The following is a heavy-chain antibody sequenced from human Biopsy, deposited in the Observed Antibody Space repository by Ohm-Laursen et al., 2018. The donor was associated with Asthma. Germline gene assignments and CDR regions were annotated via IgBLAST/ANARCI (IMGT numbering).Heavy chain of an antibody. CDR3: AKRRGYSGHDNDY. CDR1: GMTFSNYA. J-gene: IGHJ4*02. V-gene: IGHV3-30*18. CDR2: ISYDGNHK. Sequence: SLKLSCAAPGMTFSNYALSWVRQAPGKGLEWVAVISYDGNHKFYEDSVKGRFTISRDNSKNTLYLQMNSLRTEDTAVYYCAKRRGYSGHDNDYWGQGTLVIVSS. D-gene: IGHD5-12*01.